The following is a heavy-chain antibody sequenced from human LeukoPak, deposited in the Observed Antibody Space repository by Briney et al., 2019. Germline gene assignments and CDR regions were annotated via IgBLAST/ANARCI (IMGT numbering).Heavy chain of an antibody. D-gene: IGHD3-10*01. CDR3: ARGDSRGSITMVRGVIINSVGMDV. Sequence: GGSLRLSCAASGFTFSSYDMHWVRQATGKGLEWVSAIGTAGDPYYPGSVKGRSTISRENAKNSLYLQMNSLRAGDTAVYYCARGDSRGSITMVRGVIINSVGMDVWGKGTTVTVSS. J-gene: IGHJ6*04. V-gene: IGHV3-13*05. CDR2: IGTAGDP. CDR1: GFTFSSYD.